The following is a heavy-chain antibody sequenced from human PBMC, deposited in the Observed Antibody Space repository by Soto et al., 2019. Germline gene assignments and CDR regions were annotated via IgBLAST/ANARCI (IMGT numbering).Heavy chain of an antibody. V-gene: IGHV4-59*01. CDR1: GGSISSYY. D-gene: IGHD1-7*01. Sequence: SETLSLTCTVSGGSISSYYWTWIRQPPGKGLEWIGYIYYSGSTKYNPSLKSRVTISVDTPKNQFSLKLGSVTAADTAVYYCARAAGITGTTTPFQHWGQGTLVTVSS. J-gene: IGHJ1*01. CDR2: IYYSGST. CDR3: ARAAGITGTTTPFQH.